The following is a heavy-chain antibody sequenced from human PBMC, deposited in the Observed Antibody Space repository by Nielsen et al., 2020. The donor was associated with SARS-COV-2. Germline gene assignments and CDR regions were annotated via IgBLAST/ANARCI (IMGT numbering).Heavy chain of an antibody. Sequence: SETLSLTCTVSGASISSGGYFWSWIRQHPGKGLEWIGYIYFTGRTSYNPSLKSRVAMSVDTSKNQFSLDLKSVTAADTAVYYCAREAIGYDHYKYGMDVWGLGATVTVSS. CDR2: IYFTGRT. CDR3: AREAIGYDHYKYGMDV. J-gene: IGHJ6*02. D-gene: IGHD5-12*01. CDR1: GASISSGGYF. V-gene: IGHV4-31*03.